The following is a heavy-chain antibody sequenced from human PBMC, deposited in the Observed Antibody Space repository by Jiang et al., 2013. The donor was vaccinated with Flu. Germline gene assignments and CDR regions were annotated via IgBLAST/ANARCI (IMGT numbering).Heavy chain of an antibody. CDR3: AKVGRGGNIKVTTYYYPMDV. J-gene: IGHJ6*02. V-gene: IGHV3-33*08. CDR1: GFSFSNFG. CDR2: IWSDGSNS. Sequence: VQLLESGGGVVQPGGSLRLSCAASGFSFSNFGMHWVRQTPGKGLEWVALIWSDGSNSYYADSVRGRFTISRDNSKNTLHLQMDNLRAEDTAVYYCAKVGRGGNIKVTTYYYPMDVWGQGTAVNVSS. D-gene: IGHD3-22*01.